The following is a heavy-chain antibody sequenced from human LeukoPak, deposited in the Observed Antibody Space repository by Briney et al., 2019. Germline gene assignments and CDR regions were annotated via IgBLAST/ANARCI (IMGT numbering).Heavy chain of an antibody. Sequence: PSETLSLTCAVYGGSFSAYYWSWIRQPPGKGLEWIGEINHSGSTNYNPSLKSRVTISVDTSKNQFSLKLSSVTAADTAVYYCARGRRVCFGELFSTPRRNWFDPWGQGTLVTVSS. CDR1: GGSFSAYY. J-gene: IGHJ5*02. D-gene: IGHD3-10*01. V-gene: IGHV4-34*01. CDR3: ARGRRVCFGELFSTPRRNWFDP. CDR2: INHSGST.